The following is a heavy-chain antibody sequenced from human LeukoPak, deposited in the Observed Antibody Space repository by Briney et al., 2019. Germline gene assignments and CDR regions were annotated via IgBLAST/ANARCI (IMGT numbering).Heavy chain of an antibody. CDR2: INPNSGGT. D-gene: IGHD3-3*01. Sequence: ASVRLSCKPSGYTFTGHYMHWVRQAPGQGLEWMGRINPNSGGTDYAQKFQGRVTMTRDTSISTAYMELSGLRSDDTAVYYCARDSSEGVRFLEWLAIDGMDVWGQGTTVTVSS. J-gene: IGHJ6*02. V-gene: IGHV1-2*06. CDR1: GYTFTGHY. CDR3: ARDSSEGVRFLEWLAIDGMDV.